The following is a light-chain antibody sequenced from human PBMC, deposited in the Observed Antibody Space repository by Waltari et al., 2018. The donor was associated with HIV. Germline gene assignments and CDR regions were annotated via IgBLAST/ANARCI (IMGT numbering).Light chain of an antibody. Sequence: QSALTQPRSVSGSPGQSVTISCTGTSSDVGGYNYVSWYQQHPGKAPKLMIYDVSKRPSGVPDRFSGSKSGNTASRTISGLQAEDEADYYGCSYAGSYTPNWVFGGGTKLTVL. CDR1: SSDVGGYNY. J-gene: IGLJ3*02. CDR3: CSYAGSYTPNWV. V-gene: IGLV2-11*01. CDR2: DVS.